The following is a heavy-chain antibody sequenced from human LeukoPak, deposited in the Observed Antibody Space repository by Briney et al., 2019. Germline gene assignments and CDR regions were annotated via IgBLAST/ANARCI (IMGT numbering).Heavy chain of an antibody. V-gene: IGHV4-61*02. CDR3: ARENTVLRFLEWLNWFDP. J-gene: IGHJ5*02. Sequence: SETLSLTCTVSGGSISSGSYYWSWIRQPAGKGLEWIGRIYTSGSTNYNPSLKSRVTISVDTSKNQFSLKLSSVTAADTAVYYCARENTVLRFLEWLNWFDPWGQGTLVTVSS. CDR2: IYTSGST. D-gene: IGHD3-3*01. CDR1: GGSISSGSYY.